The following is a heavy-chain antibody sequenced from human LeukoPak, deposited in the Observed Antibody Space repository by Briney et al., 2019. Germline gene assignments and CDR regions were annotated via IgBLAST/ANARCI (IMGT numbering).Heavy chain of an antibody. CDR3: ASDAVYDFWSGYWFRYGMDV. CDR1: GFTFSSYG. Sequence: GRSLRLSCAASGFTFSSYGMHWVRQAPGKGLEWVAVIWYDGSNKYYADSVKGRFTISRDNSKNTLYLQMNSLRAEDTAVYYCASDAVYDFWSGYWFRYGMDVWGQGTTVTVSS. J-gene: IGHJ6*02. V-gene: IGHV3-33*01. CDR2: IWYDGSNK. D-gene: IGHD3-3*01.